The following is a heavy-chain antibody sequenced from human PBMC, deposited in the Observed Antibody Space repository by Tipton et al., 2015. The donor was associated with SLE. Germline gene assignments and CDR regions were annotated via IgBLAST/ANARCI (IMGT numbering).Heavy chain of an antibody. CDR1: GGPFSSYA. V-gene: IGHV1-69*05. CDR3: ARLGRKCYYYCMDA. Sequence: QSGPEVKKPGSSVKVSCKASGGPFSSYAISWVRQAPGQGLEWMGGIIPIFGTANYAQKFQGRVTITTDESTSTAYMELSSLGSEDTAVYYCARLGRKCYYYCMDAWGKGTTVTVSS. D-gene: IGHD1-26*01. J-gene: IGHJ6*03. CDR2: IIPIFGTA.